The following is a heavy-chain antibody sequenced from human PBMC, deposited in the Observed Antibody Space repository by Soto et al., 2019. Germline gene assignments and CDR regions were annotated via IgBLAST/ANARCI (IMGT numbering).Heavy chain of an antibody. CDR1: GFTFSSYA. V-gene: IGHV3-23*01. D-gene: IGHD4-17*01. Sequence: GGSLRLSCAASGFTFSSYAMSWVRQAPGKGLEWVSAISGSGGSTYYADSVKGRFTISRGNSKNTLYLQMNSLRAEDTAVYYCAKGSIGYGDYVLYWYFDLWGRGTLVTVSS. J-gene: IGHJ2*01. CDR3: AKGSIGYGDYVLYWYFDL. CDR2: ISGSGGST.